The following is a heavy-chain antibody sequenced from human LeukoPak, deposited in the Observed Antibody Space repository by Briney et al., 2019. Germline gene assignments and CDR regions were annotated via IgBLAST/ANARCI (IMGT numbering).Heavy chain of an antibody. CDR1: GFTFSSYS. D-gene: IGHD6-19*01. CDR3: ARDSTPSIAVAGNRIYYYYGMDV. Sequence: GGSLRLSCAASGFTFSSYSMNWIRQAPGKGLEWVSYISSSGSTIYYADSVKGRFTISRDNAKNSLYLQMNSLRAEDTAVYYCARDSTPSIAVAGNRIYYYYGMDVWGQGTTVTVSS. J-gene: IGHJ6*02. CDR2: ISSSGSTI. V-gene: IGHV3-48*04.